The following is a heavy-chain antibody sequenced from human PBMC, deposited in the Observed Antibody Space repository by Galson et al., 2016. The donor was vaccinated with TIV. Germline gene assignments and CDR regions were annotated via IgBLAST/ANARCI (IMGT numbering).Heavy chain of an antibody. D-gene: IGHD7-27*01. CDR1: GYIFINYY. V-gene: IGHV1-2*02. J-gene: IGHJ4*02. CDR3: ARVNWARAFDY. CDR2: FNPDSGAT. Sequence: SVKVSCKASGYIFINYYIHWVRQAPGQGLEWLGWFNPDSGATQYAQKFQGRVTMTRDTSISTAYMELRRLISDDTAAYYCARVNWARAFDYWGQGTQVTVSS.